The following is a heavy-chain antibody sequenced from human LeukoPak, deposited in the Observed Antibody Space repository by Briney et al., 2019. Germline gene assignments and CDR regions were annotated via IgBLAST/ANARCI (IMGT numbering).Heavy chain of an antibody. CDR2: ISYDGSNK. Sequence: QPGGSLRLSCAASGFTFSSYGMHWVRQAPGKGLEWVAVISYDGSNKYYADSVKGRFTISRDNSKNTLYLQMNSLRAEDTAVYYCAKGHDYWGQGTLVTVSS. J-gene: IGHJ4*02. CDR1: GFTFSSYG. V-gene: IGHV3-30*18. CDR3: AKGHDY.